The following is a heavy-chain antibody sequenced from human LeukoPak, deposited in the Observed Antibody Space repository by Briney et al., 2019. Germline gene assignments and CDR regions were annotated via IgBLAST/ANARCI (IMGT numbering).Heavy chain of an antibody. Sequence: PGGSLRLSCAASGFTVSSYGMHWVRQAPGKGLEWVAVISYDGSNKYYADSVKGRFTISGDNSKNTLYLQMNSLRAEDTAVYYCARDPAPVVVPAAILAPNWFDPWGQGTLVTVSS. CDR3: ARDPAPVVVPAAILAPNWFDP. D-gene: IGHD2-2*02. J-gene: IGHJ5*02. V-gene: IGHV3-30*19. CDR2: ISYDGSNK. CDR1: GFTVSSYG.